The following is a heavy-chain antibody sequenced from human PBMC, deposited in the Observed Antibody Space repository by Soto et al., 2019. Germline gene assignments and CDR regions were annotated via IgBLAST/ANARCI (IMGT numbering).Heavy chain of an antibody. CDR3: SRLGGHCSSSSCFGFYVMDV. CDR2: MSYSGST. D-gene: IGHD2-2*01. CDR1: GGSINSNSYY. Sequence: SETLSLTCTVSGGSINSNSYYWGWIRQPPGKGLEWIGSMSYSGSTYYNPSLKSRVTISLYTSRKQFSLELSSVTAADTAVYYFSRLGGHCSSSSCFGFYVMDVWGQGTTVTVSS. J-gene: IGHJ6*02. V-gene: IGHV4-39*01.